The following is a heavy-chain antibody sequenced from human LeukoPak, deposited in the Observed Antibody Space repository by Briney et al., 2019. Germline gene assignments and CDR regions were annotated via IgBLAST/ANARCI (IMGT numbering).Heavy chain of an antibody. J-gene: IGHJ4*02. CDR1: GYTFTGHY. Sequence: GASVKVSCKASGYTFTGHYMHWVRQAPGQGLEWMGWINPNSGGTNYAQKLQGRVTMTTDTSTSTAYMELRSLRSDDTAVYYCARPRFSSSRTRDTEFDYWGQGTLVTVSS. CDR2: INPNSGGT. D-gene: IGHD6-13*01. CDR3: ARPRFSSSRTRDTEFDY. V-gene: IGHV1-2*02.